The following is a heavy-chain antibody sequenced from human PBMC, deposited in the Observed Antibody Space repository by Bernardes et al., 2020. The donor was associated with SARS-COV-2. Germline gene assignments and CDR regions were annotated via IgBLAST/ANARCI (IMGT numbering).Heavy chain of an antibody. V-gene: IGHV4-59*01. D-gene: IGHD3-10*01. CDR1: GASIRSFY. Sequence: ETLSLTCTVSGASIRSFYLSWIRQPPGKGLEWIGYAHYSGSTNYSPSLKSRVTMSVDTSNNHFSLNLRSVTAADTAVYYCARGLSPGGAGLWGQGTLVTVSS. CDR2: AHYSGST. CDR3: ARGLSPGGAGL. J-gene: IGHJ1*01.